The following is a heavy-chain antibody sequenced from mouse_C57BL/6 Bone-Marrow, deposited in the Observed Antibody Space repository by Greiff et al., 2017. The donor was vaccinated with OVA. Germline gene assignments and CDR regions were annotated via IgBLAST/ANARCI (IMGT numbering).Heavy chain of an antibody. CDR2: IDPSDSYT. CDR1: GYTFTSYW. V-gene: IGHV1-50*01. D-gene: IGHD6-1*01. J-gene: IGHJ2*01. CDR3: ARGGHSYFDY. Sequence: VQLQQPGAELVKPGASVKLSCKASGYTFTSYWMQWVKQRPGQGLAWIGEIDPSDSYTNYNQKFKGQATLTVDTSSSTAYMQLSSLTSEDSAVYYCARGGHSYFDYWGQGTTLTVSS.